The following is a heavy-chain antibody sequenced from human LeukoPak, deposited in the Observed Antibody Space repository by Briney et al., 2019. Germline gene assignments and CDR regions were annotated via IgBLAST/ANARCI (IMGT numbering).Heavy chain of an antibody. Sequence: SETLSLTCTVSGGSIIGHWWSWIRQPPGKGLEWIGDIFYSGGSTNYNPSLKSRLTMSLDTSKNQFSLKLTSVTAADTAMYYCARRNTADASIDFWGQGTRVTASS. CDR2: IFYSGGST. J-gene: IGHJ4*02. V-gene: IGHV4-59*08. CDR1: GGSIIGHW. CDR3: ARRNTADASIDF. D-gene: IGHD2/OR15-2a*01.